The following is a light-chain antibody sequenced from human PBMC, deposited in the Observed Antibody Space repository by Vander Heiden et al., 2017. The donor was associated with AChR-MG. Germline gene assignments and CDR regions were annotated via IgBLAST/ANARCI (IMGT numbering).Light chain of an antibody. J-gene: IGKJ2*01. V-gene: IGKV3-15*01. CDR3: QQYNNCPPYT. CDR1: QSVSSN. CDR2: GAS. Sequence: EIVMTQSPATLSVSPGERATLSCRASQSVSSNLAWYQQRPGQAPRLIIYGASTRATGFPARFSGSGSGTEFTLTISSLQSEDVAVYYCQQYNNCPPYTFGQGTKLEIK.